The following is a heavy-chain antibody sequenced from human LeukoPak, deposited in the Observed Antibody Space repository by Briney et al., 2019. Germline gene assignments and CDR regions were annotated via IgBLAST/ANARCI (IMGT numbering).Heavy chain of an antibody. CDR1: GVSISSYY. CDR3: ASGYVGSSPFEY. Sequence: SETLSLTCTVSGVSISSYYWSWIRQSAGKGLEWIGRIYLSGNTKYNPSLKSRGTISVDKSKIQFSLKLSSVTAADTAMYYCASGYVGSSPFEYWGQGTLVTVSS. J-gene: IGHJ4*02. V-gene: IGHV4-4*07. CDR2: IYLSGNT. D-gene: IGHD3-10*01.